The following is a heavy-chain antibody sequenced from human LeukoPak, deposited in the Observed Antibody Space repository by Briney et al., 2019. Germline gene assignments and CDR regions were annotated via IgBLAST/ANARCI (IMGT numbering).Heavy chain of an antibody. J-gene: IGHJ4*02. CDR1: GYTFTGYY. D-gene: IGHD3-9*01. V-gene: IGHV1-2*02. CDR3: ARGSLTGYSAVDY. CDR2: MNPSSGGT. Sequence: GASVKVSCKASGYTFTGYYLHWVRQAPGQGLEWMGWMNPSSGGTNYAQKFQGRVTMTRDTSISTAYMELSGLRSDDTAVYYCARGSLTGYSAVDYWGQGTLVTVSS.